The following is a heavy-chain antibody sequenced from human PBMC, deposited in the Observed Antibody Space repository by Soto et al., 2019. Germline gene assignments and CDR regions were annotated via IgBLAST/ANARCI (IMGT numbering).Heavy chain of an antibody. CDR2: IYYSGST. D-gene: IGHD3-22*01. Sequence: SETLSLTCTVCGGSISSSSYYWGWIRQPPGKGLEWIGSIYYSGSTYYNPSLKSRVTISVDTSKNQFSLKLSSVTAADTAVYYCARREYYYDSSGYYADAFDIWGQGTMVT. CDR3: ARREYYYDSSGYYADAFDI. V-gene: IGHV4-39*01. CDR1: GGSISSSSYY. J-gene: IGHJ3*02.